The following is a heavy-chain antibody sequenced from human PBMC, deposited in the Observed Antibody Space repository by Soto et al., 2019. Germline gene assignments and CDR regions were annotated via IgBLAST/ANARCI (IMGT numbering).Heavy chain of an antibody. D-gene: IGHD6-6*01. CDR1: GDSVSSNSAA. CDR3: AEGHIAARPPYYYYYGMDV. Sequence: SQTLSLTCGISGDSVSSNSAAWNWIRQSPSRGLEWLGRTYYRSKWYNDYAVSVKSRITINPDTSKNQFSLQLNSVTPEDTAVYYCAEGHIAARPPYYYYYGMDVWGQGTTVTVSS. CDR2: TYYRSKWYN. J-gene: IGHJ6*02. V-gene: IGHV6-1*01.